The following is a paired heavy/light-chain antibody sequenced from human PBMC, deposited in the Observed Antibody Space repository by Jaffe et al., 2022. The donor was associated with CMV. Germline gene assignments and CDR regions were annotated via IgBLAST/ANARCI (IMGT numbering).Light chain of an antibody. Sequence: SYVLTQPPSVSVAPGKTARITCGGNNIGSKSVHWYQQKPGQAPVLVIYYDSDRPSGIPERFSGSNSGNTATLTISRVEAGDEADYYCQVWDSSSGVVFGGGTKLTVL. V-gene: IGLV3-21*04. CDR2: YDS. CDR1: NIGSKS. CDR3: QVWDSSSGVV. J-gene: IGLJ2*01.
Heavy chain of an antibody. CDR1: GYSFTSYW. Sequence: EVQLVQSGAEVKKPGESLKISCKGSGYSFTSYWIGWVRQMPGKGLEWMGIIYPGDSDTRYSPSFQGQVTISADKSISTAYLQWSSLKASDTAMYYCARIGTLWVAAAGTSGWWFDPWGQGTLVTVSS. J-gene: IGHJ5*02. D-gene: IGHD6-13*01. CDR2: IYPGDSDT. V-gene: IGHV5-51*01. CDR3: ARIGTLWVAAAGTSGWWFDP.